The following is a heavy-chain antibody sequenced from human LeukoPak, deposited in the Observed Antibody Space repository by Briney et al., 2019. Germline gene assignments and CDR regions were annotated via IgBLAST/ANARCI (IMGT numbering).Heavy chain of an antibody. CDR1: GFTFSSYS. J-gene: IGHJ4*02. CDR3: ARDETYCGGDCYSGAGY. V-gene: IGHV3-48*01. CDR2: ISSSSSTI. Sequence: GGSLRLSCAASGFTFSSYSMNWVRQAPGKGLEWVSYISSSSSTIYYADSVKGRFTISRDNAKNSLYLQMNSLRAEDTAVYYCARDETYCGGDCYSGAGYWGQGTLVTVSS. D-gene: IGHD2-21*02.